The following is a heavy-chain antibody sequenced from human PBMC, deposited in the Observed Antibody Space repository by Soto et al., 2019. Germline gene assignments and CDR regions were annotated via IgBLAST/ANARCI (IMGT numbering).Heavy chain of an antibody. V-gene: IGHV3-48*03. D-gene: IGHD3-16*01. Sequence: PGGSLRLSCAASGFTFSSYEMNWVRQVPGKGLEWVSYISSSGSTIYYADSVKGRFTISRDNAKNSLYLQMNSLRAEDTAVYYCARAPKGVINWFDPWGQGTLVTVSS. CDR2: ISSSGSTI. CDR1: GFTFSSYE. CDR3: ARAPKGVINWFDP. J-gene: IGHJ5*02.